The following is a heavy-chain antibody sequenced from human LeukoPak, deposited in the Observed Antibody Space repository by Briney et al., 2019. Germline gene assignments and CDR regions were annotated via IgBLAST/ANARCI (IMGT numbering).Heavy chain of an antibody. CDR3: AREQAGYSSSWYSPALYMDV. V-gene: IGHV4-59*01. Sequence: SSETLSLTCTVSGGSISSYYWNWIRQPPGKGLEWIGYIYYSGSTNYNPSLKSRVTISLDTSKNQFSLKLSSVTAADTAVYYCAREQAGYSSSWYSPALYMDVWGKGTTVTVSS. CDR2: IYYSGST. J-gene: IGHJ6*03. D-gene: IGHD6-13*01. CDR1: GGSISSYY.